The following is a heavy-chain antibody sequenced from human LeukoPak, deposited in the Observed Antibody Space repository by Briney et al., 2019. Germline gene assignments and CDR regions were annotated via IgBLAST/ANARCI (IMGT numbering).Heavy chain of an antibody. CDR2: IYHSGST. CDR3: ARDGGYYGSGTFDY. J-gene: IGHJ4*02. D-gene: IGHD3-10*01. V-gene: IGHV4-30-2*01. CDR1: GGSISSGGYS. Sequence: SETLSLTCAVSGGSISSGGYSWSWIRQPPGKGLEWIGYIYHSGSTYYNPSLKSRVTISVDRSKNQFSLKLSSVTAADTAVYYCARDGGYYGSGTFDYWRQGTLVTVSS.